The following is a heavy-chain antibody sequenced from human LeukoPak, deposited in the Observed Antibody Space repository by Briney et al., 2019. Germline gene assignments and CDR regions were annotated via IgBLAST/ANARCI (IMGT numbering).Heavy chain of an antibody. Sequence: SETLSLTCTVSGDSISSYYWSWIRQPPGKGLEWIGYIYHSGSTYYNPSLKSRVTISVDTSKNQFSLKLSSVTASDTAVYYCVRHRTLASNWFDPWGQGTLVTVSS. CDR3: VRHRTLASNWFDP. CDR2: IYHSGST. D-gene: IGHD1-1*01. J-gene: IGHJ5*02. V-gene: IGHV4-59*04. CDR1: GDSISSYY.